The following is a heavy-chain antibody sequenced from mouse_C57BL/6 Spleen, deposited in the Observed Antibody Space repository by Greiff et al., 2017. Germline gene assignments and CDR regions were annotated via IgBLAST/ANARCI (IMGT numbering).Heavy chain of an antibody. CDR1: GYTFTDYE. D-gene: IGHD1-1*01. Sequence: VQLQQSGAELVRPGASVTLSCKASGYTFTDYEMHWVKQTPVHGLEWIGAIDPETGGTAYNQKFKGKAILTADKSSSTAYMERRSLTSEDSAVYYCTRESGSSYGYWGQGTTLTVSS. CDR3: TRESGSSYGY. J-gene: IGHJ2*01. CDR2: IDPETGGT. V-gene: IGHV1-15*01.